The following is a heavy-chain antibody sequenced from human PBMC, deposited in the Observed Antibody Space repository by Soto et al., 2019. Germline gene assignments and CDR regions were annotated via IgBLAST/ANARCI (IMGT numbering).Heavy chain of an antibody. CDR2: VSGSGGGT. CDR3: ARVITIFGVVPYGMDV. V-gene: IGHV3-23*01. D-gene: IGHD3-3*01. J-gene: IGHJ6*02. Sequence: PGGSLRLSCSASGFTFSTYAMSWVRQAPGKGLEWVSGVSGSGGGTYYADSVQGRFTISRDNSKNTLYLQMNSLRAEDTAVYYCARVITIFGVVPYGMDVWGQGTTVTVSS. CDR1: GFTFSTYA.